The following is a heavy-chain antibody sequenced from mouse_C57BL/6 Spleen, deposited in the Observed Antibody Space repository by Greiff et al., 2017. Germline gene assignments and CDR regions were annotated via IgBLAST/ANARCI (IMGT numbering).Heavy chain of an antibody. CDR1: GFTFSDYG. V-gene: IGHV5-17*01. CDR2: ISSGSSTI. CDR3: AREIYCYGSSGGYWYFDV. D-gene: IGHD1-1*01. J-gene: IGHJ1*03. Sequence: EVNLVESGGGLVKPGGSLKLSCAASGFTFSDYGMHWVRQAPEKGLEWVAYISSGSSTIYYADTVKGRFTISRDNAKNTLFLQMTSLRSEDTAMYYCAREIYCYGSSGGYWYFDVWGTGTTVTVSS.